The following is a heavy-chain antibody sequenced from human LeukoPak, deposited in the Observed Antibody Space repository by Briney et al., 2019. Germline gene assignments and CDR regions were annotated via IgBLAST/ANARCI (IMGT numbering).Heavy chain of an antibody. CDR2: ISYSGGT. Sequence: PSETLSLTCTVSCGPISTYYWSWIRQPPRKRLELIGYISYSGGTNYNPSLKSRVTISVDTSKNQFSLKLTSVTAADTGLYYCARADDRSGYFGGRFDSWGQGTLVTVSS. CDR3: ARADDRSGYFGGRFDS. D-gene: IGHD3-22*01. V-gene: IGHV4-59*01. CDR1: CGPISTYY. J-gene: IGHJ5*01.